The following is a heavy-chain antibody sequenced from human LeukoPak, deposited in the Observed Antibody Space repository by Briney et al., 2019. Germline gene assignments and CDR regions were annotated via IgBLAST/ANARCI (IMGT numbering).Heavy chain of an antibody. Sequence: GWSLRLSCAASGFTFSSYSMSWVRQAPGKGLEWVSFISSSSSSIYYADSVKGRFTISRDNAKSSLYLQMNSLRAEDTAVYYCARELRFFDYWGQGTLVTVSS. CDR1: GFTFSSYS. V-gene: IGHV3-21*01. CDR3: ARELRFFDY. D-gene: IGHD3-3*01. CDR2: ISSSSSSI. J-gene: IGHJ4*02.